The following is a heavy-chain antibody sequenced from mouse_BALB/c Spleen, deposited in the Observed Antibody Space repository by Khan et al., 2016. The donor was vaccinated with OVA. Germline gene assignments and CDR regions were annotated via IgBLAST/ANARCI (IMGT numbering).Heavy chain of an antibody. CDR3: TRSGYGSFAY. Sequence: VQLQQSGAELVKTGASVKLSCKASGYTFSSYYLYWVKQRPGQGLEWIGEINPKNGDSNFNEKFKSKATLTVDRFSYTAYMQLSSLTSEDSAVYYCTRSGYGSFAYWGQGTLVTVSA. CDR1: GYTFSSYY. J-gene: IGHJ3*01. V-gene: IGHV1S81*02. D-gene: IGHD2-2*01. CDR2: INPKNGDS.